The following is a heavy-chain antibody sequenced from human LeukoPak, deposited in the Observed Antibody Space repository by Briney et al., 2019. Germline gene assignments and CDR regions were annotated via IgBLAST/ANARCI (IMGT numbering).Heavy chain of an antibody. CDR2: ISSSSSYI. V-gene: IGHV3-21*01. D-gene: IGHD3-3*01. CDR1: GFTFSSYS. Sequence: GGSLRLSCAASGFTFSSYSMNWVRQAPGKGLEWVSSISSSSSYIYYADSVKGRFTISRDNAKNSLYLQMNSLRAEDTAVYYCARRPVLRFLGSDAFDIWGQGTMVTVSS. J-gene: IGHJ3*02. CDR3: ARRPVLRFLGSDAFDI.